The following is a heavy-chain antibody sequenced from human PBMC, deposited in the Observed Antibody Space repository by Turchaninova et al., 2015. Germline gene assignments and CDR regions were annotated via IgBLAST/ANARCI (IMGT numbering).Heavy chain of an antibody. J-gene: IGHJ2*01. CDR2: FYHSGIT. CDR1: GYSFSSGYY. V-gene: IGHV4-38-2*02. Sequence: HVQLQESGPGLVKPSETLSLTCSVSGYSFSSGYYWGWIRQPPGKGLEWIGRFYHSGITYYNPSLKSRVTIAIDTSKNQFSLKLSSVTAADTAVYYCVRGVDWYFDLWGRGTLVTVSS. CDR3: VRGVDWYFDL.